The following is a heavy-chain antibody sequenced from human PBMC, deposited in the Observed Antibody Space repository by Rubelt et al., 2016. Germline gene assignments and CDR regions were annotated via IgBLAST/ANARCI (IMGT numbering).Heavy chain of an antibody. CDR2: IYYSGST. CDR1: GGSISSYY. CDR3: ATQQLVRRVFDY. D-gene: IGHD6-13*01. V-gene: IGHV4-59*01. Sequence: QLQLQESGPGLVKPSETLSLTCTVSGGSISSYYWSWIRQPPGQGLEWIGYIYYSGSTNYNPSLKSRVTISVDTSKNQFSLKLSSVTAADTAVYYCATQQLVRRVFDYWGQGTLVTVSS. J-gene: IGHJ4*02.